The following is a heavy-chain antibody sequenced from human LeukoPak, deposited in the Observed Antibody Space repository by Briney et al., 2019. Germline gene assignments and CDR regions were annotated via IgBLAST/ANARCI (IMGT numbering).Heavy chain of an antibody. D-gene: IGHD1-26*01. J-gene: IGHJ3*02. CDR1: GFTVSSNY. V-gene: IGHV3-53*01. Sequence: GGSLRLSCAASGFTVSSNYMSWVRQAPGKGLEWVSIIYSDDSTYYANSVKGRFTTSRDNSKNMLSLQMNSLRAEDTAVYYCARTIVGNGHDAFDIWGQGTMVTVSS. CDR2: IYSDDST. CDR3: ARTIVGNGHDAFDI.